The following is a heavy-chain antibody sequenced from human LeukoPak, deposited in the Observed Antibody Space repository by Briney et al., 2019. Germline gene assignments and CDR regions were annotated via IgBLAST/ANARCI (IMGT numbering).Heavy chain of an antibody. CDR1: GFTFSSYD. Sequence: GGSLRLSCAASGFTFSSYDMNWVRQAPGKGLEWVSFISSSGTTIDYADFVKGRFTISRDNTKNSLYLQMNSLRVEDTAIYYCARSFDIWGQGTMVTVSP. V-gene: IGHV3-48*03. J-gene: IGHJ3*02. CDR2: ISSSGTTI. CDR3: ARSFDI.